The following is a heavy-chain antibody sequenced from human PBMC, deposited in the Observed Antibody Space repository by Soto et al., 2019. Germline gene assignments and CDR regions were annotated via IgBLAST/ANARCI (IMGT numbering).Heavy chain of an antibody. Sequence: PGESLRLSCAASGFTFSSYVMHWVRQAPGKGLEWVALIWYDGSNKYYADSVKGRFTISRDNSKNTLYLQMNSLRAEDTAVYYCARDQIDGMVRGVIITGNFDYWGQGTLVTVSS. J-gene: IGHJ4*02. V-gene: IGHV3-33*01. CDR2: IWYDGSNK. D-gene: IGHD3-10*01. CDR3: ARDQIDGMVRGVIITGNFDY. CDR1: GFTFSSYV.